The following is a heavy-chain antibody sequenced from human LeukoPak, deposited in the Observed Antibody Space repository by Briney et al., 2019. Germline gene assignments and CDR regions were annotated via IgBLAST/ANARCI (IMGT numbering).Heavy chain of an antibody. V-gene: IGHV4-39*01. CDR1: GGSISSSSYY. D-gene: IGHD6-19*01. CDR2: IYYSGSA. CDR3: ASPRDSSGWFDFDY. J-gene: IGHJ4*02. Sequence: PSETLSLTCTVSGGSISSSSYYWGWIRQPPGKGLEWIGTIYYSGSAYYNPSLKSRVTISVDTSKNQFSLKLTSVTAADTAVYYCASPRDSSGWFDFDYWGQGTLVTVSS.